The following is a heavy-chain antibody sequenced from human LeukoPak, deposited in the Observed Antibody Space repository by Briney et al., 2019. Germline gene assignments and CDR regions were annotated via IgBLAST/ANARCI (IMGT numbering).Heavy chain of an antibody. CDR1: GFTFSSYA. CDR3: AKAETYYYGSGELYFDY. Sequence: GGSLRLSCAASGFTFSSYAMSWVRQAPGKGLEWVSAISGSGGSTYYADSVKGRFTTSRDNSKNTLYLQMNSLRAEDTAVYYCAKAETYYYGSGELYFDYWGQGTLVTVSS. V-gene: IGHV3-23*01. J-gene: IGHJ4*02. D-gene: IGHD3-10*01. CDR2: ISGSGGST.